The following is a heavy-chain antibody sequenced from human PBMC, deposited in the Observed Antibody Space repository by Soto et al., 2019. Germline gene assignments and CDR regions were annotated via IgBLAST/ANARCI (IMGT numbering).Heavy chain of an antibody. CDR2: MNPNSGNT. V-gene: IGHV1-8*01. Sequence: QVQLVQSGAEVKKPGASVKVSCKASGYTFTSYDINWVRQATGQGLERMGWMNPNSGNTGYAQKFQGRVTMTRNTSISTAYRELSSLRSEDTAVYYCARVTKKVRVKDYWGQGTLVTVSS. CDR1: GYTFTSYD. J-gene: IGHJ4*02. CDR3: ARVTKKVRVKDY. D-gene: IGHD3-22*01.